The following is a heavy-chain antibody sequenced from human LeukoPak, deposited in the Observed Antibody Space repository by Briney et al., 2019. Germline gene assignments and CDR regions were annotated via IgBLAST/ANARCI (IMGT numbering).Heavy chain of an antibody. CDR2: ISSGATTT. V-gene: IGHV3-48*04. D-gene: IGHD1-26*01. CDR3: AKGTVGAKC. J-gene: IGHJ4*02. Sequence: GGSLRLSCAASGFTLTSDSMNWVRQAPGKGLEWISYISSGATTTYYADSVKGRFTISRDNAKNTLFLQMNSLRVDDTAVYYCAKGTVGAKCWGQGTLVIVSS. CDR1: GFTLTSDS.